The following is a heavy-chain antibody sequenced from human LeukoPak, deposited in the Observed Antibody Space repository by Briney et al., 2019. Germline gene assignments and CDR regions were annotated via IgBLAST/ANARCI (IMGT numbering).Heavy chain of an antibody. J-gene: IGHJ6*03. D-gene: IGHD2-15*01. CDR3: AREHCSGGSCYSIYYYYYMDV. Sequence: PSETLSLTCTVSGGSISSSSYYWGWIRQPPGKGLEWIGSIYYSGSTYYNPSLKSRVTISVDTSKNQFSRKLSSVTAADTAVYYCAREHCSGGSCYSIYYYYYMDVWGKGTTVTVSS. V-gene: IGHV4-39*07. CDR2: IYYSGST. CDR1: GGSISSSSYY.